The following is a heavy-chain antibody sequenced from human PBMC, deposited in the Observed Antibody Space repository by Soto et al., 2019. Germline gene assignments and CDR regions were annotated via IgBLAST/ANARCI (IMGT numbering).Heavy chain of an antibody. J-gene: IGHJ4*02. CDR1: GGTFSRYG. D-gene: IGHD6-19*01. Sequence: QVQLVQSGAEVKKPGSSVKVSCTASGGTFSRYGISWVRQAPGQGLEWMGGIIPTFGTANYAQKFQGRVTITADESTSTPYMELISLRSEDTAVYYCARDTGGYSSGLDYWGQGTLVTVSS. CDR3: ARDTGGYSSGLDY. CDR2: IIPTFGTA. V-gene: IGHV1-69*01.